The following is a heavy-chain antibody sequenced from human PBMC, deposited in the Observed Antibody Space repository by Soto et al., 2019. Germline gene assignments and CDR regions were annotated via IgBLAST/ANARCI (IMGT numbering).Heavy chain of an antibody. J-gene: IGHJ6*03. D-gene: IGHD1-26*01. Sequence: QGLEWMGWMNPNSGNTGYAQKFQGRVTMTRNTSISTAYMELSSLRSEDTAVYYCATGPATRYYYYYTEVRRKGTTVIV. V-gene: IGHV1-8*01. CDR3: ATGPATRYYYYYTEV. CDR2: MNPNSGNT.